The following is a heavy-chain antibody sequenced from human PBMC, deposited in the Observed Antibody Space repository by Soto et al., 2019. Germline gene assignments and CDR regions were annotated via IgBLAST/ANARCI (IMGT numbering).Heavy chain of an antibody. Sequence: GSLRLSCAAAGFTFSSYSMNWVRQAPGKGLEWVSSISSSSSYIYYADSVKGRFTISRDNAKNSLYLQMNSLRAEDTAVYYCARARGPDYYGSGHYDAFDIWGQGT. CDR1: GFTFSSYS. V-gene: IGHV3-21*01. J-gene: IGHJ3*02. CDR2: ISSSSSYI. CDR3: ARARGPDYYGSGHYDAFDI. D-gene: IGHD3-10*01.